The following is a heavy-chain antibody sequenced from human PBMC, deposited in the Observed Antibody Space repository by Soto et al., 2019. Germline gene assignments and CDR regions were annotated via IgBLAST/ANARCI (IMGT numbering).Heavy chain of an antibody. V-gene: IGHV3-23*01. CDR1: GFTFSSYA. J-gene: IGHJ6*02. CDR3: AKPSTHGDPIYTFDYYGMDV. Sequence: GGSLRLSCAASGFTFSSYAMSWVRQAPGKGLEWVSAISGSGGSTYYADSVKGRLTISRDNSKNTLYLQMNSLRAEDTAVYYCAKPSTHGDPIYTFDYYGMDVWGQGTTVTVSS. CDR2: ISGSGGST. D-gene: IGHD2-2*02.